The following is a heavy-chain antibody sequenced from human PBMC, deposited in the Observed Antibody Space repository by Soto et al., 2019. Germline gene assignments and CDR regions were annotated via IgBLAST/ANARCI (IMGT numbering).Heavy chain of an antibody. CDR1: GFSLSTSGMC. D-gene: IGHD2-8*01. Sequence: SGPTLVNPTHTLTLTCTFSGFSLSTSGMCVSWIRQPPGKALEWLALIDWDDDKYYSTSLKTRLTISKDTSKNQVVLTMTNMDPVDTATYYCARIQVSHWAFDYWGQGPLVTVSS. CDR2: IDWDDDK. J-gene: IGHJ4*02. V-gene: IGHV2-70*01. CDR3: ARIQVSHWAFDY.